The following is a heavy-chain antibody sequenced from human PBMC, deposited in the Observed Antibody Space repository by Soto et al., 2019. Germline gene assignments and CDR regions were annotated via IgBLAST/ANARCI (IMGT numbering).Heavy chain of an antibody. CDR1: GGSFSGYY. CDR2: INHSGST. CDR3: ASSSGWYFYYYYYGMDV. D-gene: IGHD6-19*01. V-gene: IGHV4-34*01. Sequence: PSETLSLTCAVYGGSFSGYYWSWIRQPPGKGLEWIGEINHSGSTNYNPSLKSRVTISVDTSKNQFSLKLSSVTAADTAVYYCASSSGWYFYYYYYGMDVWGQGTTVTVSS. J-gene: IGHJ6*02.